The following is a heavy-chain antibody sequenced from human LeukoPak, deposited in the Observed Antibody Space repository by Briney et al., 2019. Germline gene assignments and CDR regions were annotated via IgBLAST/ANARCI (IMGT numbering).Heavy chain of an antibody. CDR2: INPNSGGT. V-gene: IGHV1-2*04. Sequence: ASVKVSCKASGYTFTGYYMHWVRQAPGQGLEWMGWINPNSGGTNYAQKFQGWVTMTRDTSISTAYMELSRLRSDDTAVYYCATGLYNWNGIDYWGQGTLVTVSS. CDR3: ATGLYNWNGIDY. J-gene: IGHJ4*02. D-gene: IGHD1-20*01. CDR1: GYTFTGYY.